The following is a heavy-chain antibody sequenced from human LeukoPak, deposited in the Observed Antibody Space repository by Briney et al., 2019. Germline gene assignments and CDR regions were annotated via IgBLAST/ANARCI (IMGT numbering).Heavy chain of an antibody. J-gene: IGHJ3*02. CDR3: ARSGDYGDAFDI. Sequence: ASVKLSCKASGYTFTSYDINWVRKANGPGLEWMGWMNPNSGNTGYAQKFQGRVTMTRNTSISTAYMELSSLRSEDTAVYYCARSGDYGDAFDIWGQGTMVTVSS. CDR2: MNPNSGNT. CDR1: GYTFTSYD. D-gene: IGHD4/OR15-4a*01. V-gene: IGHV1-8*01.